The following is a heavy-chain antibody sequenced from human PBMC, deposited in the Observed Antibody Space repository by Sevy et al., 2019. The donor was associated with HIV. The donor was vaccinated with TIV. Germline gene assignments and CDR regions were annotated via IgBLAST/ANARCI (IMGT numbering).Heavy chain of an antibody. D-gene: IGHD6-13*01. J-gene: IGHJ6*02. CDR2: ISYDGSNT. CDR1: RFTFSSHP. Sequence: GGSLRLSCAASRFTFSSHPMHWVRQAPGKGLEWVALISYDGSNTYYADSVKGRFTISRENSKNTLYLQMDSLRADDAGVYYCARDFLEPSSTWYWAYYYGMDVWGQGTTVTVSS. CDR3: ARDFLEPSSTWYWAYYYGMDV. V-gene: IGHV3-30-3*01.